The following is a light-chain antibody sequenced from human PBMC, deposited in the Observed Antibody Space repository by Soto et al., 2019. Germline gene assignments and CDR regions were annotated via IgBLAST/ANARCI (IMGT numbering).Light chain of an antibody. CDR3: QQYYSYPIT. CDR1: QSISSY. CDR2: KAS. Sequence: DIQMTQSPSTLSGSVGDRVTIPCRASQSISSYLNWYQQKPGKAPKLLIYKASTLESGVPSRFSGSGSGTDFTLTIRCLQSEDFATYYCQQYYSYPITFGQGTRLEN. J-gene: IGKJ5*01. V-gene: IGKV1-5*03.